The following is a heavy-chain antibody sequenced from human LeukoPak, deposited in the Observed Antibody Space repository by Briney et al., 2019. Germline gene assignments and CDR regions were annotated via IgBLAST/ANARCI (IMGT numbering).Heavy chain of an antibody. D-gene: IGHD1-14*01. J-gene: IGHJ4*02. V-gene: IGHV3-48*01. CDR2: ISGSSSSSDGGAK. CDR1: GFTFSTYS. Sequence: PGGSLRLSCTASGFTFSTYSMNWVRQAPGRGLEWVSYISGSSSSSDGGAKQYADSVKGRFTISRDNSKNRLYLQMNSLRAEDTAVYYCAKCMGRATRTIDNWGQGTLVTVSS. CDR3: AKCMGRATRTIDN.